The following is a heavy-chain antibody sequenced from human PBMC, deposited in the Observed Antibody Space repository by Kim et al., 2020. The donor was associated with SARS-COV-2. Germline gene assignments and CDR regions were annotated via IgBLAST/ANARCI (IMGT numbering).Heavy chain of an antibody. CDR3: ARQERQWLVGRWFDP. D-gene: IGHD6-19*01. J-gene: IGHJ5*02. V-gene: IGHV5-10-1*01. CDR1: GYSFTSYW. Sequence: GESLKISCKXSGYSFTSYWISWVRQMPGKGLEWMGRIDPSDSYTNYSPSFQGHVTISADKSISTAYLQWSSLKASDTAMYYCARQERQWLVGRWFDPWGQGTLVTVSS. CDR2: IDPSDSYT.